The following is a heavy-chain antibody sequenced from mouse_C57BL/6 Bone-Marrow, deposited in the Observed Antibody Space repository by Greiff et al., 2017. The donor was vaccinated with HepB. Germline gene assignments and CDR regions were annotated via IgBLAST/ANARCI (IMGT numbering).Heavy chain of an antibody. CDR1: GYAFSSYW. CDR2: IYPGDGDT. V-gene: IGHV1-80*01. Sequence: QVQLQQSGAELVKPGASVKLSCKASGYAFSSYWMNWVKQRPGKGLEWIGQIYPGDGDTNYNGKFKGKATLTADKSSSTAYMQLSSLTSEDSAVYFCGRPAYYSKGGAWFAYGGQGTLVTVSA. CDR3: GRPAYYSKGGAWFAY. J-gene: IGHJ3*01. D-gene: IGHD2-5*01.